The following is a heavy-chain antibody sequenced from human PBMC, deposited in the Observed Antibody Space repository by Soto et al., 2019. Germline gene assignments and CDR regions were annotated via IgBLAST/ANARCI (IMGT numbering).Heavy chain of an antibody. V-gene: IGHV4-39*01. CDR3: ATADYCGPLDP. J-gene: IGHJ5*02. CDR1: GGSISGSSYY. Sequence: QLQLQESGPGLMKPSETLSLTCTVSGGSISGSSYYYCWIRQSPGTGLEWIGSISYSGSTSYNPSLKSRVTISVDTSKNQFSLRLSSVTAADTAVYYCATADYCGPLDPWGQGTLVTVSS. D-gene: IGHD4-17*01. CDR2: ISYSGST.